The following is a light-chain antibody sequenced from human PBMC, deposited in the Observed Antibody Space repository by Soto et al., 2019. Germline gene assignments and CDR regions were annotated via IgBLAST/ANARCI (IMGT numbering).Light chain of an antibody. Sequence: DIQMTQSPSSLSASVGDRVSITCRASQSISFYLHWYQHKPGEAPKLLIYSASNLQSGVPSRFSGSGSGTDFTLTISSLQPGDSATYYCEQSYFAARTFGQGTKVEIK. CDR3: EQSYFAART. J-gene: IGKJ1*01. V-gene: IGKV1-39*01. CDR1: QSISFY. CDR2: SAS.